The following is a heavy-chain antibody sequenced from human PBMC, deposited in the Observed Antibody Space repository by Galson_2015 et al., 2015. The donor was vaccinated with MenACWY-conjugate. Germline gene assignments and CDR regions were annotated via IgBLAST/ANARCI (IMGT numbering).Heavy chain of an antibody. Sequence: SLRLSCAASGFTFSNYGMHWVRQAPGKGLEWLAMISSDGNYKYYADSVKGRFFVSRDNSWNTLFLQLNSLRPEDTALYYCAKDGGSYWGGIGIWGQGTMVTVSS. CDR2: ISSDGNYK. J-gene: IGHJ3*02. CDR1: GFTFSNYG. CDR3: AKDGGSYWGGIGI. V-gene: IGHV3-30*18. D-gene: IGHD1-26*01.